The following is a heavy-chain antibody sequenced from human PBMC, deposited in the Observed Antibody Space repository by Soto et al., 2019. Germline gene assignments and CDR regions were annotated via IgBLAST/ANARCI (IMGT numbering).Heavy chain of an antibody. CDR2: ISGNGGTT. J-gene: IGHJ3*01. CDR3: ARDQLYYNDISGRPLNAFDV. D-gene: IGHD3-22*01. CDR1: GFTFSSYA. V-gene: IGHV3-23*01. Sequence: PGGSLRLSCAASGFTFSSYAMNWVRQTPGKGLEWVSTISGNGGTTYYADSVKGRFTISRDNSRNTLYLQMNSLRAEDTAVYYCARDQLYYNDISGRPLNAFDVWGQGTMVTVSS.